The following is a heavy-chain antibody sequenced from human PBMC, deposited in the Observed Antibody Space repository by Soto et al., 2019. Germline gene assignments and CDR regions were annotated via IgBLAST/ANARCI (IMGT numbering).Heavy chain of an antibody. D-gene: IGHD3-22*01. J-gene: IGHJ6*02. Sequence: ASVKVSCKASGYTFTSYGISWVRQAPGQGLEWMGWISAYNGNTNYAQKLQARVTMTTDTSTSTAYMELRSLRSEDTAVYYCAREDYYDSSGYYLDYYYGMDVWGQGTTVTVSS. CDR2: ISAYNGNT. V-gene: IGHV1-18*01. CDR3: AREDYYDSSGYYLDYYYGMDV. CDR1: GYTFTSYG.